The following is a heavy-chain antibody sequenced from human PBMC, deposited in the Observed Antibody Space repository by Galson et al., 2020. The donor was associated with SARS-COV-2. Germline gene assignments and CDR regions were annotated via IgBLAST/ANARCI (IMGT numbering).Heavy chain of an antibody. CDR1: GFTFSSYA. CDR2: ISGSGGST. J-gene: IGHJ4*02. V-gene: IGHV3-23*01. Sequence: GGSLRLSCAASGFTFSSYAMSWVRQAPGKGLEWVSAISGSGGSTYYADSVTGRFTISSDNSKNTLYLQMNSLRAEDTAVYYCAKVIGRRIYYFDYWGQGTLVTVSS. D-gene: IGHD1-26*01. CDR3: AKVIGRRIYYFDY.